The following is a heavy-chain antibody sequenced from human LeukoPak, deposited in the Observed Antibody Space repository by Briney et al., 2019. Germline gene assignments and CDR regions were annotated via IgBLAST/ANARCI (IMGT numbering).Heavy chain of an antibody. V-gene: IGHV4-39*01. CDR2: IYNSGST. CDR1: GGSISSSSYY. J-gene: IGHJ4*02. CDR3: ARQTGSGLFILP. D-gene: IGHD3/OR15-3a*01. Sequence: PSETLSLTCTVSGGSISSSSYYWGWIRQPPGKGLEWIGFIYNSGSTDYNPSLKSRVTISVDTSKNQFSLRLTSVTAADTAVYYCARQTGSGLFILPGGQGTLVTVSS.